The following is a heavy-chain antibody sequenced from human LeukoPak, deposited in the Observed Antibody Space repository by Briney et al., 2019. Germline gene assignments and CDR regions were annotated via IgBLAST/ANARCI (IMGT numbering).Heavy chain of an antibody. CDR1: GFTFSSYS. CDR3: ARDGGSWYGGAFDI. D-gene: IGHD6-13*01. CDR2: ISSSSSTI. J-gene: IGHJ3*02. Sequence: GGSLRLSCAASGFTFSSYSMNWVRQAPGKGLEWVSYISSSSSTIYYADSVKGRFTISRDNAKNSLYLQMNSLRAEDTAVYYCARDGGSWYGGAFDIWGQGTMVTVSS. V-gene: IGHV3-48*01.